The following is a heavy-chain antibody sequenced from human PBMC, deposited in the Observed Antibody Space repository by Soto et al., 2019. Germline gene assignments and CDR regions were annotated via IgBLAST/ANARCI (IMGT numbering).Heavy chain of an antibody. CDR3: ARGYCTATICDPWFDP. CDR2: IYPGDSDT. CDR1: GYAFSSYW. D-gene: IGHD2-8*02. J-gene: IGHJ5*02. Sequence: GESLKISCQGSGYAFSSYWIAWVRQMPGKGLEWMGIIYPGDSDTRYSPSFQGQVTISVDKPITTAYLQWSSLKASDTAMYYCARGYCTATICDPWFDPWGQGTLVTVSS. V-gene: IGHV5-51*04.